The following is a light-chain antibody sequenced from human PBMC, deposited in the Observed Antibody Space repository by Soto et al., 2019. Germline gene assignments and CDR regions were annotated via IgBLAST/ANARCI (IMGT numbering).Light chain of an antibody. V-gene: IGKV1-12*01. CDR1: HGVSGW. J-gene: IGKJ3*01. CDR2: TVS. Sequence: IQMTQSPSSVSASVGDTVTLSCQTSHGVSGWLAWYQQNPGKASTLLIYTVSNLQSGVPSRFSGSGSGTDFSLTITNLQPEDFATYFCQQGKTFPFTFGPGTKVEVK. CDR3: QQGKTFPFT.